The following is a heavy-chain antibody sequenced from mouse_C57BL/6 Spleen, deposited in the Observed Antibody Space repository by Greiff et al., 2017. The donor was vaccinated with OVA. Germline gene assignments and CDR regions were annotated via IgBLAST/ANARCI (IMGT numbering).Heavy chain of an antibody. CDR1: GFTFSSYA. CDR3: TRERTGSTYYFDY. J-gene: IGHJ2*01. Sequence: EVKLMESGEGLVKPGGSLKLSCAASGFTFSSYAMSWVRQTPEKRLEWVAYISSGGDYIYYADTVKGRLTISRDNARNTLYLQMSSLKSEDTDMYYCTRERTGSTYYFDYWGQGTTLTVSS. V-gene: IGHV5-9-1*02. CDR2: ISSGGDYI. D-gene: IGHD1-1*01.